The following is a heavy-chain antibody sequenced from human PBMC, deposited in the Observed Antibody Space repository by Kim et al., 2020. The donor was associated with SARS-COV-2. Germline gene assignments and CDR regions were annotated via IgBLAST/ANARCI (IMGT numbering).Heavy chain of an antibody. Sequence: VKGRFTVSRDYSKNTLYLQMDSLRAEDTAVYYCAKQVHIFGLKTFYGMDLWGQGTTVTVSS. CDR3: AKQVHIFGLKTFYGMDL. J-gene: IGHJ6*02. V-gene: IGHV3-30*02. D-gene: IGHD1-1*01.